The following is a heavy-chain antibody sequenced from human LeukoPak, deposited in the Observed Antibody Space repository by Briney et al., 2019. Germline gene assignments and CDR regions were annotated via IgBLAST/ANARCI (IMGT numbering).Heavy chain of an antibody. V-gene: IGHV4-59*01. CDR1: GGSISGYY. CDR3: ARVSPLLWFGEFDY. D-gene: IGHD3-10*01. J-gene: IGHJ4*02. Sequence: SETLSLTCTVSGGSISGYYWSWIRQPPGKGLEWIGYIYYSGSTNYNPSLKSRVTISVDTSKNQFSLKLSSVTAADTAVYYCARVSPLLWFGEFDYWGQGTLVTVSS. CDR2: IYYSGST.